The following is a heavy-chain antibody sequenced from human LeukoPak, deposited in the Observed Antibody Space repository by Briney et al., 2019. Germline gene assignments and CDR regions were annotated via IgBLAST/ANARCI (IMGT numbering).Heavy chain of an antibody. CDR2: IKQDGSKK. CDR3: TRVGYIDEGIDY. V-gene: IGHV3-7*04. J-gene: IGHJ4*02. Sequence: GGSLRLSCSASGFTFSSYAMHWVRQAPGKGLEWVANIKQDGSKKSYVDSVKGRFTISRDNAKNSLYLQMNSLRAEDTAIYYCTRVGYIDEGIDYWGQGTLVTVSS. CDR1: GFTFSSYA. D-gene: IGHD5-24*01.